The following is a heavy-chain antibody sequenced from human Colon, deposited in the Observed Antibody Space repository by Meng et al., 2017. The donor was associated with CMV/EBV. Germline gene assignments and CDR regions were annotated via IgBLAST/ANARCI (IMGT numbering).Heavy chain of an antibody. CDR2: MNPNSGDT. Sequence: ASVKVSCKASGYTFTGHYIHWVRQAPGQGLEWMGWMNPNSGDTNYAQKFQDRVEMTRDTTVNTAYLDLTSLRSADTAVYYCATLSIYDSTISDFWGQGTLVTVSS. CDR1: GYTFTGHY. D-gene: IGHD5/OR15-5a*01. CDR3: ATLSIYDSTISDF. V-gene: IGHV1-2*02. J-gene: IGHJ4*02.